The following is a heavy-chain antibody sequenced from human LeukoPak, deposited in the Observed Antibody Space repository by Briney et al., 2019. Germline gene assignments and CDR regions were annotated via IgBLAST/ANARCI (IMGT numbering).Heavy chain of an antibody. CDR3: AGGGSSSWYEYWYFDL. J-gene: IGHJ2*01. CDR2: IRSSGDTI. Sequence: GGSLRLSCVVSGFTFSSYEMNWVRQAPGKELEWVSYIRSSGDTIYYADSVKGRFTISRDNAKNSLYLQMNSLRAEDTAVYYCAGGGSSSWYEYWYFDLWGRGTLVTVSS. D-gene: IGHD6-13*01. V-gene: IGHV3-48*03. CDR1: GFTFSSYE.